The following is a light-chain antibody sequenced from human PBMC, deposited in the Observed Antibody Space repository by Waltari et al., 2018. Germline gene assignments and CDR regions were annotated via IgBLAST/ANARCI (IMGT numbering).Light chain of an antibody. CDR1: SGNIAGNY. J-gene: IGLJ2*01. V-gene: IGLV6-57*02. Sequence: NLKLTQPRSVSESPGKTVIISCTGSSGNIAGNYVHGYRQRPGSAPTSVIYESNQRPSGVPNRFSGSIDSASNSASLTISGLKTEDEADYYCQSYDDNSPDWVFGGGTKLTVL. CDR3: QSYDDNSPDWV. CDR2: ESN.